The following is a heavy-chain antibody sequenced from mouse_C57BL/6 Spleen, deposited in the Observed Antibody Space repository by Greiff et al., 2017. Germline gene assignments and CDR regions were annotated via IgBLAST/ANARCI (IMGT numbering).Heavy chain of an antibody. Sequence: VQLQQSGAELVKPGASVKISCKASGYAFSSYWMNWVKQRPGKGLEWIGQIYPGDGDTNYNGKFKGKATLTADKSSSTAYMQLSSLTSEDSAVYFCASGTVRAQATSWFAYWGQGTLVTVSA. CDR2: IYPGDGDT. D-gene: IGHD3-2*02. CDR3: ASGTVRAQATSWFAY. CDR1: GYAFSSYW. V-gene: IGHV1-80*01. J-gene: IGHJ3*01.